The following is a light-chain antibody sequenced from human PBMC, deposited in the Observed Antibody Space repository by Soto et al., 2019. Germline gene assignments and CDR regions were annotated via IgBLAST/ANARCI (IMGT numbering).Light chain of an antibody. V-gene: IGKV1-6*01. CDR3: LQDYNYPRT. Sequence: ALQMTQSPSSLSASVGDRVTITCRASQDISTELGWYQQKPGKAPKLLIYGATTLQSGVPSRFSGSVSVKDFTLTISGMQPEDCATYYCLQDYNYPRTFGQGTKVEVK. J-gene: IGKJ1*01. CDR2: GAT. CDR1: QDISTE.